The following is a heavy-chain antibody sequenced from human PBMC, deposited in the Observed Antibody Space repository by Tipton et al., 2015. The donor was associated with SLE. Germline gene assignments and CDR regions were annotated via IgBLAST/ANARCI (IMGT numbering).Heavy chain of an antibody. D-gene: IGHD3-10*01. CDR3: ARDRIWFGGFPI. CDR1: GGSISSSSYY. J-gene: IGHJ4*02. Sequence: TLSLTCTVSGGSISSSSYYWGWIRQPPGKGLEWIGSIYYSGSTYYNPSLKSRVTISVDTSKDQFSLKLSSVTAADTAVYYCARDRIWFGGFPIWGQGTLVTVSS. CDR2: IYYSGST. V-gene: IGHV4-39*07.